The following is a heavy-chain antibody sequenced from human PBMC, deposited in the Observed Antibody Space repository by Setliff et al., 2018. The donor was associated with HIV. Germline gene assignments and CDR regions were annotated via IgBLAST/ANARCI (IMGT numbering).Heavy chain of an antibody. D-gene: IGHD2-2*01. J-gene: IGHJ5*01. Sequence: PSETLSLTCTVSGDSISSYSWNWIRQPPGKGLEWIGYIYSSGSTNYNPSLKSRVTMSADESKNQFSLKLNSVTAADTAVYFCARRAVQDASITSSNW. CDR3: ARRAVQDASITSSNW. V-gene: IGHV4-4*09. CDR1: GDSISSYS. CDR2: IYSSGST.